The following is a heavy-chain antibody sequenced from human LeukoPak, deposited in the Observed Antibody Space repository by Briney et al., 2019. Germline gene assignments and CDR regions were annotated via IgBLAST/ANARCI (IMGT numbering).Heavy chain of an antibody. CDR3: AREKVEMATAHFDY. J-gene: IGHJ4*02. CDR2: IIPILGIA. Sequence: SVKVSCKASRDPQQLCSHLCVRHAPGQALVWVGRIIPILGIANYAQKFQGRVTITADKSTSTAYMELSSLRSEDTAVYYCAREKVEMATAHFDYWGQGTLVTVSS. V-gene: IGHV1-69*04. D-gene: IGHD5-24*01. CDR1: RDPQQLC.